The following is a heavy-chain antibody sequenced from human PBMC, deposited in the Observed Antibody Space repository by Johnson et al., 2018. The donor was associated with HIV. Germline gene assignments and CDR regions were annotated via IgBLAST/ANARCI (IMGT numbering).Heavy chain of an antibody. V-gene: IGHV3-NL1*01. D-gene: IGHD1-26*01. CDR1: GFTFNSYG. CDR3: AKLVGATHPLDI. Sequence: QMLLVESGGGVVQPGRSLRLSCAASGFTFNSYGMHWVRQAPGKGLEWVSVIYSDGTTSFAQSVKGRFSISRDNSKNTLYLQMNRLRTEDTALYYCAKLVGATHPLDIWGQGTMVTVSS. J-gene: IGHJ3*02. CDR2: IYSDGTT.